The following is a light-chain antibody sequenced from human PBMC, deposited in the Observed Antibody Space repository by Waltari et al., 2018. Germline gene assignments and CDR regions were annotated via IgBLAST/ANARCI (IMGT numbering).Light chain of an antibody. CDR3: LQHNSYPLT. J-gene: IGKJ4*01. CDR1: TGFSSY. Sequence: DIQMTQSPSSLSASVGDTVPITCRASTGFSSYLNWFQQKPGKAPKLLIYAATTLQSGVPSRFSGSESGTEFTLTISSLQPEDFAAYYCLQHNSYPLTFGGGTKVEIK. V-gene: IGKV1-17*01. CDR2: AAT.